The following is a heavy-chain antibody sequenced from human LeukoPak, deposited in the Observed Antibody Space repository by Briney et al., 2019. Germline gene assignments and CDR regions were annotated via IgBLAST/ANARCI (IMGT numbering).Heavy chain of an antibody. CDR3: ARFSEYSHSSVHYLDY. Sequence: SETLSLTCTVSCYSISSGYYWGWIRQPPGKGLEWIGTFYLAGSTYYNPSLKSRVTISIDTSRNQFFLRLSSVTAADTAVYYCARFSEYSHSSVHYLDYWGQGTLVSVSS. J-gene: IGHJ4*02. CDR2: FYLAGST. V-gene: IGHV4-38-2*02. D-gene: IGHD3-22*01. CDR1: CYSISSGYY.